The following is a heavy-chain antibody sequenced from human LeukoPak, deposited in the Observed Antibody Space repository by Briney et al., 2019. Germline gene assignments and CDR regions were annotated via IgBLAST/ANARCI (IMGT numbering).Heavy chain of an antibody. CDR1: GFTFSSYA. V-gene: IGHV3-23*01. CDR2: ISGSGGST. J-gene: IGHJ4*02. D-gene: IGHD5-24*01. Sequence: GGSLRLSCAASGFTFSSYAMSWVRQAPGKGLEWVSAISGSGGSTYYADSVKGRFTISRDNSKNTLYLQMNSLRAEDTAVHYCAKDRLATIYRFDYWGQGTLVTVSS. CDR3: AKDRLATIYRFDY.